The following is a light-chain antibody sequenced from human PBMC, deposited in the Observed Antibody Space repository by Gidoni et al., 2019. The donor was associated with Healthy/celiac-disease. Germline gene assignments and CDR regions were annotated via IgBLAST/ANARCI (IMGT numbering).Light chain of an antibody. V-gene: IGKV3-11*01. Sequence: EIVLTQSPATLSLSPGERATLSCRASQSVSSYLAWYQQKPGQAPRLLIYDAYNRATGIPARFSGSGSGTDFTLTISSLEPEDFAVYYCQQRSNWRGTFXPXTKVDIK. J-gene: IGKJ3*01. CDR1: QSVSSY. CDR2: DAY. CDR3: QQRSNWRGT.